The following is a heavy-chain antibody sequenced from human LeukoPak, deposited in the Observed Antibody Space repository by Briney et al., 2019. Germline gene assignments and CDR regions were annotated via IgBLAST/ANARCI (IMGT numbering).Heavy chain of an antibody. D-gene: IGHD6-13*01. J-gene: IGHJ4*02. Sequence: PSETLSLTCTASGGSISSYCWSWIRQPPGKGLEWIGYIYYNETTNYNPSLKSRVTISVDTSKNHFSLKLSSVTAADTAVYYCARSAYGSRWYSSDYWGQGTLVTVSS. CDR1: GGSISSYC. CDR2: IYYNETT. CDR3: ARSAYGSRWYSSDY. V-gene: IGHV4-59*08.